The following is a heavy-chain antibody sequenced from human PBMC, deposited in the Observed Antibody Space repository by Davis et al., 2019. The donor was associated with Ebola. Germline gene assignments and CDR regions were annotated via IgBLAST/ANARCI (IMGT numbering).Heavy chain of an antibody. CDR2: ISYDGSNK. CDR1: GFTFSSYG. V-gene: IGHV3-30*18. Sequence: GESLKISCAASGFTFSSYGMHWVRQAPGKGLEWVAVISYDGSNKYYADSVKGRFTISRDNSKNTLYLQMNSLRAEDTAVYYCAKGDKADVWGKGTTVTVSS. CDR3: AKGDKADV. D-gene: IGHD2-15*01. J-gene: IGHJ6*04.